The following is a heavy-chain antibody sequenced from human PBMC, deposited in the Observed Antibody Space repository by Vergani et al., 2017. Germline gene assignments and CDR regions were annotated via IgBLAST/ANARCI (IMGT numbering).Heavy chain of an antibody. CDR1: GGSFSGYY. CDR3: ARDRYYDSSGYET. J-gene: IGHJ4*02. Sequence: QVQLQQWGAGLLKPSETLSLTCAVYGGSFSGYYWGWIRQPPGKGLEWIGEINHSGSTNYNPSLKSRVTISVDTSKNQFSLKLSSVTAADTAVYYCARDRYYDSSGYETWGQGTLVTVSS. CDR2: INHSGST. V-gene: IGHV4-34*01. D-gene: IGHD3-22*01.